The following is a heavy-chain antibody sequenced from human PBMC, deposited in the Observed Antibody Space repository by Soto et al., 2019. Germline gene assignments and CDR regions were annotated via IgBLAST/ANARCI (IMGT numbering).Heavy chain of an antibody. CDR2: IIPILGIA. CDR3: ARGRSVTPYYFDY. J-gene: IGHJ4*02. Sequence: QVQLVQSGAEVKKPGASVKVSCKASGYTFTSYGISWVRQAPGQGLEWMGWIIPILGIANYAQKFQGRVTITADKSTSTAYMELSSLRSEDTAVYYCARGRSVTPYYFDYWGQGTLVTVSS. V-gene: IGHV1-69*10. D-gene: IGHD4-17*01. CDR1: GYTFTSYG.